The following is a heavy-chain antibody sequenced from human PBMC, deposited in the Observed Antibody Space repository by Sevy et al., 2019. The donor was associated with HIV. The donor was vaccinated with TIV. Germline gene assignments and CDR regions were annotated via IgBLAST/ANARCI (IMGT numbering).Heavy chain of an antibody. CDR2: ISSSSRTI. CDR1: GFTFSSYS. J-gene: IGHJ3*02. Sequence: GGSLRLSCAASGFTFSSYSMNWVRQAPGKGLEWVSYISSSSRTIYYADSVKGRFTISRDSAKNSLYLQMNSLRDEDMAVYYCARIRHCSGGSCYVDAFDIWGQGTMVTVSS. CDR3: ARIRHCSGGSCYVDAFDI. V-gene: IGHV3-48*02. D-gene: IGHD2-15*01.